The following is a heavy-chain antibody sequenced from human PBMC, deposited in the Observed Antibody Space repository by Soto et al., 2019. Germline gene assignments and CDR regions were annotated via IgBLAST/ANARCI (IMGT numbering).Heavy chain of an antibody. V-gene: IGHV1-8*01. D-gene: IGHD3-22*01. CDR1: GYTFTSYD. Sequence: ASVKVSCKASGYTFTSYDINWVRQATGQGLEWMGWMNPNSGNTGYAQKFQGRVTMTRNTSISTAYMELSSLRSEDTAVYYCARGGDYYDRSGYYYVDYYGMAVWGQGTNVTVSS. J-gene: IGHJ6*02. CDR2: MNPNSGNT. CDR3: ARGGDYYDRSGYYYVDYYGMAV.